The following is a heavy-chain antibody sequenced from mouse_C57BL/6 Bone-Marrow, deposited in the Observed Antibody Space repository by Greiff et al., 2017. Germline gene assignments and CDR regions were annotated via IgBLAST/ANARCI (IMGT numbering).Heavy chain of an antibody. D-gene: IGHD2-3*01. V-gene: IGHV1-69*01. CDR3: ARGGLYEGYYYYAMDY. J-gene: IGHJ4*01. CDR2: IDPSDSYT. CDR1: GYTFTSYW. Sequence: QVQLQQSGAELVMPGASVKLSCKASGYTFTSYWMHWVKQRPGQGLEWIGEIDPSDSYTNYNQKFKGKSTLTVDKSSSTAYMQLSSLTSEDSAVYYCARGGLYEGYYYYAMDYWGQGTSVTVSS.